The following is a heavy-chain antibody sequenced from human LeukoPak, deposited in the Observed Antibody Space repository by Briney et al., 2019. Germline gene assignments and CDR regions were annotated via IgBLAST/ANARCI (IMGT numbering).Heavy chain of an antibody. CDR2: ISYDGSNK. Sequence: GGSLRLSCAASGVTFSSYAMHWVRQAPGKGLEWVAVISYDGSNKYYADSVKGRFTISRDNSKNTLYLQMNSLRAEDTAVYYCARGPDIVVVVAADGPFDPWGQGTLVTVSS. J-gene: IGHJ5*02. CDR3: ARGPDIVVVVAADGPFDP. CDR1: GVTFSSYA. D-gene: IGHD2-15*01. V-gene: IGHV3-30-3*01.